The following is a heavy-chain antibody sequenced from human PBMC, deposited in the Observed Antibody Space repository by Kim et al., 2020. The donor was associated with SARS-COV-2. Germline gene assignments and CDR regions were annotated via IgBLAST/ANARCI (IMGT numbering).Heavy chain of an antibody. V-gene: IGHV2-5*01. CDR2: IYWNDDK. CDR1: GFSLRTSGVG. CDR3: AHVGEAVPAASIVDY. Sequence: SGPTLVNPPQTLTLTCTFSGFSLRTSGVGVGWIRQPPGKALEWLALIYWNDDKRYSPSLKSRLTITKDTSKNQVVLTMTNMDPVDTATYYCAHVGEAVPAASIVDYWGQGTLVTVSS. J-gene: IGHJ4*02. D-gene: IGHD2-2*01.